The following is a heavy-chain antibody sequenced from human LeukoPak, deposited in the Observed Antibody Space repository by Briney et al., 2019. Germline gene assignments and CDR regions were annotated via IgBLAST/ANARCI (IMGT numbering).Heavy chain of an antibody. Sequence: GGSLRLSCAASGFTFSSYAMHWVRQAPGKGLEWVAVISYDGSNKYYADSVKGRFTISRDNSKNTLYLQMNSLRAEDTAVYYCARGHTGTICGSCWDWYFDLWGRGTLVTVSS. D-gene: IGHD1-14*01. CDR3: ARGHTGTICGSCWDWYFDL. V-gene: IGHV3-30-3*01. J-gene: IGHJ2*01. CDR1: GFTFSSYA. CDR2: ISYDGSNK.